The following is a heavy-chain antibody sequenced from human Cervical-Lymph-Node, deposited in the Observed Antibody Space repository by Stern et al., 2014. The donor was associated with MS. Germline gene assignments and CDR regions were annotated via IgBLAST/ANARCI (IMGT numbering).Heavy chain of an antibody. D-gene: IGHD6-13*01. CDR1: GFTFSTYG. CDR3: AKRIAAAGTHPGTFDY. J-gene: IGHJ4*02. V-gene: IGHV3-30*18. Sequence: MQLVESGGGVVQPGRSLSLSCEASGFTFSTYGMHWVRQAPGKGLEWVAVTSSDGSNKYYADSVKGRFTVSRDNSKNTLYLQMNSLRAEDTAVYYCAKRIAAAGTHPGTFDYWGQGTLVTVSS. CDR2: TSSDGSNK.